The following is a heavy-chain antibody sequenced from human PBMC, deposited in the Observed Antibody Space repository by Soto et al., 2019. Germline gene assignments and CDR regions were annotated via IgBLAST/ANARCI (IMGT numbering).Heavy chain of an antibody. CDR2: IYHSGST. Sequence: PSETLSLTCAVSGGSISSGGYSWNWTRQPPGKGLEWIGYIYHSGSTYYNPSLKSRVTISVDRSKNQFSLKLSSVTAADTAVYYCARRGSSSWYGYWGQGTLVTVSS. D-gene: IGHD6-13*01. J-gene: IGHJ4*02. CDR1: GGSISSGGYS. V-gene: IGHV4-30-2*01. CDR3: ARRGSSSWYGY.